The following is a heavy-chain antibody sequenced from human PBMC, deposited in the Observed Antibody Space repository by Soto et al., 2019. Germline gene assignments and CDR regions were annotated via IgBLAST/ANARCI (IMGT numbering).Heavy chain of an antibody. D-gene: IGHD6-19*01. V-gene: IGHV3-9*01. CDR3: AKAPIAVAGSPYDY. CDR1: GVTFDDYA. CDR2: ISWNSGSI. Sequence: PGGSLRLSCAASGVTFDDYAMHWVRQAPGKGLEWVSGISWNSGSIGYAVSVKGRFTISRDNAKNSLYLQMNSLRAEDTALYYCAKAPIAVAGSPYDYWGQGTLVTVSS. J-gene: IGHJ4*02.